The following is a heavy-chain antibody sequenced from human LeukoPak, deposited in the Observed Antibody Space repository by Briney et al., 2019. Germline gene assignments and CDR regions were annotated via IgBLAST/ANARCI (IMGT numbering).Heavy chain of an antibody. CDR3: VGGLGLAAVGDRFDP. D-gene: IGHD2-21*01. Sequence: PSETLSLTCAVSGGSITSDTCSWSWIRQPPGKGLEWIGYIHHSGSTYYNPSLRSRVTISVDKSKNHFSLNLNSVTAADTAVYYCVGGLGLAAVGDRFDPWGQGTLVTVSS. V-gene: IGHV4-30-2*01. CDR2: IHHSGST. CDR1: GGSITSDTCS. J-gene: IGHJ5*02.